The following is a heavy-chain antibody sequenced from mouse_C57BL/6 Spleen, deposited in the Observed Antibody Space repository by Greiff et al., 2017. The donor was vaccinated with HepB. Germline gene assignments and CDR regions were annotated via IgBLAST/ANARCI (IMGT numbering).Heavy chain of an antibody. D-gene: IGHD1-1*01. Sequence: EVKLMESGGDLVKPGGSLKLSCAASGFTFSSYGMSWVRQTPDKRLEWVATISSGCSYTYYPDSVKGRFTISRDNAKNTLYLQMSSLKSEDTAMYYCARLEYYGSRGGWFAYWGQGTLVTVSA. CDR3: ARLEYYGSRGGWFAY. V-gene: IGHV5-6*01. CDR1: GFTFSSYG. J-gene: IGHJ3*01. CDR2: ISSGCSYT.